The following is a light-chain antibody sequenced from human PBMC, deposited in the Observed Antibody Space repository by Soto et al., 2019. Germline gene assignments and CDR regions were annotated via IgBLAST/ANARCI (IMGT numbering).Light chain of an antibody. V-gene: IGKV1-5*01. Sequence: DIHLTQSPSSLSASVGDRVTMTCRASGRVGSSLAWYQQKAGEAPKLLFHGASTAAPDVPLRFSATGSGTEFTLVIDSLQACDFGTFYCQQYAEYSTFGRGTGLEI. CDR3: QQYAEYST. J-gene: IGKJ2*01. CDR1: GRVGSS. CDR2: GAS.